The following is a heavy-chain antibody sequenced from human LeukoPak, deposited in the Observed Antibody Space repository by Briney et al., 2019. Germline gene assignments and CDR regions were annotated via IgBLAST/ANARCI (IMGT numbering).Heavy chain of an antibody. CDR1: GFSFSTYA. Sequence: PGGSLRLSCAASGFSFSTYAMSWVRQAPGKGLEWVALITYDGSNENYADFVKGRFTVSRDNSKNTMYLQMNTLRPEDTAIYYCARTSHSSGFYYGADWGQGTLVTVSS. CDR2: ITYDGSNE. V-gene: IGHV3-30*04. CDR3: ARTSHSSGFYYGAD. J-gene: IGHJ4*02. D-gene: IGHD3-22*01.